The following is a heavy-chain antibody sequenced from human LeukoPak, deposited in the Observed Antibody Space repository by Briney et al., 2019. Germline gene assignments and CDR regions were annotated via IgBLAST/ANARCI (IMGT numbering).Heavy chain of an antibody. CDR2: INPSGGST. CDR3: ARVGGPRARLGDYLFDY. V-gene: IGHV1-46*01. D-gene: IGHD4-17*01. J-gene: IGHJ4*02. CDR1: GYTFTSYY. Sequence: ASVKVSCKASGYTFTSYYMHWVRQAPGQGLEWMGIINPSGGSTSYAQKFQGRVTMTRDTSMSTVYMELSSLRSEDTAVYYCARVGGPRARLGDYLFDYWGQGTLVTVSS.